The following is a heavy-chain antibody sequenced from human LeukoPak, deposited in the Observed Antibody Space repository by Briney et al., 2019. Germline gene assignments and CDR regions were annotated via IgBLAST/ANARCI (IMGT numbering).Heavy chain of an antibody. J-gene: IGHJ4*02. CDR1: EFSVGSNY. V-gene: IGHV3-11*01. D-gene: IGHD1-20*01. Sequence: GGSLRFSCAASEFSVGSNYMTWVRQAPGKGLEWVSYISSSGSIIYYADSVKGRFTISRDNAKNSVYLQMNSLRAEDTAVYYCARAATYNWNDVNYWGQGTLVTVSS. CDR2: ISSSGSII. CDR3: ARAATYNWNDVNY.